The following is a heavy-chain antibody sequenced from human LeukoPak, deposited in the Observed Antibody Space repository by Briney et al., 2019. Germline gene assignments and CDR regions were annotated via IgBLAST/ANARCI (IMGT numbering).Heavy chain of an antibody. CDR2: INPNSGGT. CDR1: GYTFTGYY. CDR3: ARDKLNGVAFWFDP. J-gene: IGHJ5*02. V-gene: IGHV1-2*02. D-gene: IGHD3-3*01. Sequence: GASVKVSCKASGYTFTGYYMHWVRQAPGQGLEWMGWINPNSGGTNYAQKFQGRVTMTRDTSISTAYMELSRLRSDDTAVYYCARDKLNGVAFWFDPWGQGTLVTVSS.